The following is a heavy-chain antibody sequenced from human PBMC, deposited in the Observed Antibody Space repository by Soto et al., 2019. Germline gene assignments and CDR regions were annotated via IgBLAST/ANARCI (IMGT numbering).Heavy chain of an antibody. CDR3: ARENSHMGISVAGLDY. CDR2: VYHSGGT. Sequence: QVQLQESGPGLVKPSGTLSLTCAVSGDSISSNNWWSWVRQSPGKGLEWIGEVYHSGGTNYAPSLRGRVTISVEKSNNQFSLMLTSVTAADTAVYYCARENSHMGISVAGLDYWGQGTLVSVSS. CDR1: GDSISSNNW. J-gene: IGHJ4*02. D-gene: IGHD6-19*01. V-gene: IGHV4-4*02.